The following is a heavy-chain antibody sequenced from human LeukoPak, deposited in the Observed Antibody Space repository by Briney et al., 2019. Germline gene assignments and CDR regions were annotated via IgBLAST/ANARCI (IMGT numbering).Heavy chain of an antibody. CDR2: IYSGGTT. V-gene: IGHV3-53*04. Sequence: GGPLRLSCAASGFTVSSNYMSWVRQAPGKGLEWVSIIYSGGTTYYADSVKGRFTISRHNSKNTLYLQMNSLRADDTAVYYCARSRLWFGENDYWGQGTLVTVSS. CDR1: GFTVSSNY. J-gene: IGHJ4*02. CDR3: ARSRLWFGENDY. D-gene: IGHD3-10*01.